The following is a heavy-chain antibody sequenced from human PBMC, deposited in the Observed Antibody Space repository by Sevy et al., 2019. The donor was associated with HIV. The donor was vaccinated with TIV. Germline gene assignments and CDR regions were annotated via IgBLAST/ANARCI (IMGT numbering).Heavy chain of an antibody. V-gene: IGHV3-7*03. CDR3: ARVRGPHFYYYGMDV. CDR1: GFTFSSYW. J-gene: IGHJ6*02. D-gene: IGHD5-12*01. Sequence: GESLKISCAASGFTFSSYWMSWVRQAPGKGLEWVANIKQDGSEKYYVDSVKGRFTISRDNAKNSLYLQMNSLRAEDTAVHYCARVRGPHFYYYGMDVWGQGTTVTVSS. CDR2: IKQDGSEK.